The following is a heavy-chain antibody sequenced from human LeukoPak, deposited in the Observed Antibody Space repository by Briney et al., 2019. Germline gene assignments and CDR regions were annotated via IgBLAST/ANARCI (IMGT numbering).Heavy chain of an antibody. Sequence: GRSLRLSCAASGFTFSSYAMHWVRQAPGKGLEWVAVISYDGSNKYYADSVKGRFTISRDNSKNTLYLQMNSLRAEDTALYYCAKDVKDNYGSARLRAFDIWGQGTMVTVSS. V-gene: IGHV3-30*14. J-gene: IGHJ3*02. CDR3: AKDVKDNYGSARLRAFDI. D-gene: IGHD3-10*01. CDR1: GFTFSSYA. CDR2: ISYDGSNK.